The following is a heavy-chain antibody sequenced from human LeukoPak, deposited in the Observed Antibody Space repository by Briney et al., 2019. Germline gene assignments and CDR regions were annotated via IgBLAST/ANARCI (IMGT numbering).Heavy chain of an antibody. J-gene: IGHJ4*02. CDR1: GFTFSSYW. Sequence: PGGSLRLSCAASGFTFSSYWMSWVRRAPGKGLEWVANINQDGGEEYYVDSVKGRFTISRDNGKNSLYLQMNSLRAEDTAVYYCARDLTWTPDSWGQGTLVTVSS. V-gene: IGHV3-7*01. CDR2: INQDGGEE. CDR3: ARDLTWTPDS. D-gene: IGHD3/OR15-3a*01.